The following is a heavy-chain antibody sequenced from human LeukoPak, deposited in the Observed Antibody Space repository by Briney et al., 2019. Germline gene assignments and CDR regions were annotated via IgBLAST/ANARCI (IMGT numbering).Heavy chain of an antibody. J-gene: IGHJ3*02. V-gene: IGHV4-30-2*01. D-gene: IGHD6-13*01. CDR3: ARRELQLVADAFDI. CDR1: GGSISSGGYY. CDR2: IYHSGST. Sequence: SETLSLTCTVSGGSISSGGYYWSWIRQPPGKGLEWIGYIYHSGSTYYNPSLKSRVTISVDRSKNQFSLKLSSVTAADTAVYYCARRELQLVADAFDIWGQGTMVTVSS.